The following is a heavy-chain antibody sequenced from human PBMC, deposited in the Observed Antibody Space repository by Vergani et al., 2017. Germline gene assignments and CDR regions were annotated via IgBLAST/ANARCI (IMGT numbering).Heavy chain of an antibody. CDR1: GGSISSYY. CDR2: IYYSGST. V-gene: IGHV4-59*01. Sequence: QVQLQESGPGLVKPSETLSLTCTVSGGSISSYYWSWIRPPPGKGLEWIGYIYYSGSTNYNPSLKSRVTISVDTSKNQFSLKLSSVTAADTAVYYCARDGSSYWNNWFDPWGQGTLVTVSS. CDR3: ARDGSSYWNNWFDP. J-gene: IGHJ5*02. D-gene: IGHD6-6*01.